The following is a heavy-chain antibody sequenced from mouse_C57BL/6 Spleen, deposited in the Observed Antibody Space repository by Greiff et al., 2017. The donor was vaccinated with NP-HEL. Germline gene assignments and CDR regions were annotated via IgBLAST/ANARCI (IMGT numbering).Heavy chain of an antibody. CDR1: GYTFTDYE. D-gene: IGHD2-2*01. V-gene: IGHV1-15*01. Sequence: VQLKESGAELVRPGASVTLSCKASGYTFTDYEMHWVKQTPVHGLEWIGAIDPETGGTAYNQKFKGKAILTADKSSSTAYMELRSLTSEDSAVYYCTSFGYAFWGQGTTLTVSS. CDR2: IDPETGGT. J-gene: IGHJ2*01. CDR3: TSFGYAF.